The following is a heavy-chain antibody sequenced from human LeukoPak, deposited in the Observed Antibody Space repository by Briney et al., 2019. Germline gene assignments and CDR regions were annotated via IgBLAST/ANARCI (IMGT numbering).Heavy chain of an antibody. V-gene: IGHV1-69*13. J-gene: IGHJ4*02. CDR3: ARGIAAAGYFDY. D-gene: IGHD6-13*01. CDR1: GGTFSSYA. CDR2: IIPIFGTA. Sequence: ASVKVSCKASGGTFSSYAISWVRQAPGQGLEWMGGIIPIFGTANYAQKFQGRVTITADESTRTAYMELSSLRSEDTAVYYCARGIAAAGYFDYWGQGTLVTVSS.